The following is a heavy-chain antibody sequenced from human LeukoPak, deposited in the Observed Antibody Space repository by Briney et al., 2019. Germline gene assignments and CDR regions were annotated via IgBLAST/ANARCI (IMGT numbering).Heavy chain of an antibody. CDR2: IKSKTDGGTT. D-gene: IGHD5-12*01. CDR1: GFTFSSYA. V-gene: IGHV3-15*01. Sequence: GGSLRLSCAASGFTFSSYAMSWVRQAPGKGLEWVGRIKSKTDGGTTDYAAPVKGGFTISRDDSKNTLYLQMNSLKTEDTAVYYCTTDPPYIVATTTLRSDIWGQGTMVTVSS. J-gene: IGHJ3*02. CDR3: TTDPPYIVATTTLRSDI.